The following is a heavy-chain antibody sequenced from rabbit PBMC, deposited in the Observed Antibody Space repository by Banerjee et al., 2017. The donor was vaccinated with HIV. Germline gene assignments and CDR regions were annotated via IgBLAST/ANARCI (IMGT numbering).Heavy chain of an antibody. J-gene: IGHJ3*01. V-gene: IGHV1S40*01. D-gene: IGHD6-1*01. CDR3: ARDTASSFSSYGMDL. CDR1: GFDFSSSDY. CDR2: IVGSSSGFT. Sequence: QSLEESGGDLVKPGASLTLTCTASGFDFSSSDYMCWVRQAPGKGLEWISCIVGSSSGFTYSATWAKGRFTCSKTSSTTVTLQMTSLTVADTATYFCARDTASSFSSYGMDLWGHGTLVTVS.